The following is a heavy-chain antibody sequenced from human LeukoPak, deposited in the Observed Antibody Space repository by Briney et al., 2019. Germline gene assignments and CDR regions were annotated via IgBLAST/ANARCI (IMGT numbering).Heavy chain of an antibody. Sequence: GGSLRLSCAASGFTFSSYAMHWVRQAPGKGLEWVAVISYDGSNKYYADSVKGRFTISRDNSKNTLYLQMNSLRAEDTAVYYCARDLDYYDSSGPIDYWDQGTLVTVSS. CDR1: GFTFSSYA. J-gene: IGHJ4*02. CDR2: ISYDGSNK. D-gene: IGHD3-22*01. CDR3: ARDLDYYDSSGPIDY. V-gene: IGHV3-30-3*01.